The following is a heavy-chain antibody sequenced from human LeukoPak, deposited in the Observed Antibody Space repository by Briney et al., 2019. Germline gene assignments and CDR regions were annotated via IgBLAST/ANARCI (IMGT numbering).Heavy chain of an antibody. CDR2: INQDGTEK. D-gene: IGHD2-15*01. Sequence: SGGSLRLSCAASGFTFTTYWMSWVRQAPGKGLEWVANINQDGTEKYYVDSVKGRFTISRDNAKNSLYLQMNSLRAEDTALYYCAKDRGGSSQLGDAFDVWGQGTMVSVSS. J-gene: IGHJ3*01. CDR3: AKDRGGSSQLGDAFDV. CDR1: GFTFTTYW. V-gene: IGHV3-7*03.